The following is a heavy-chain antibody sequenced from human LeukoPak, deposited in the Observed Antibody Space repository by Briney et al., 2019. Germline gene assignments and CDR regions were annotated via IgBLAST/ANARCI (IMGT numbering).Heavy chain of an antibody. CDR3: AKDGVGATSLDC. CDR2: IWHDGSYE. V-gene: IGHV3-33*06. D-gene: IGHD1-26*01. CDR1: GVTFSRYG. J-gene: IGHJ4*02. Sequence: SGGSLRLSCAASGVTFSRYGMHWVRQAPGKGLEWVAVIWHDGSYEYYADSVKGRFTISRDSSKNTLYLQMNSLRAEDTAVYYCAKDGVGATSLDCWGQGTLVTVSS.